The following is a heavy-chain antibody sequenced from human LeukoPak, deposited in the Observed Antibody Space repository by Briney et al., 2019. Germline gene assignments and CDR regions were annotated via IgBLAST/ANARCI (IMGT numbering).Heavy chain of an antibody. CDR2: IYYSGST. CDR3: ARDKVVGATFFDY. D-gene: IGHD1-26*01. Sequence: SETLSLTCTVSGGSISSSSYYWGWIRQPPGKGLERIGSIYYSGSTYYNPSLKSRVTISVDTSKNQFSLKLSSVTAADTAVYYCARDKVVGATFFDYWGQGTLVTVSS. J-gene: IGHJ4*02. V-gene: IGHV4-39*02. CDR1: GGSISSSSYY.